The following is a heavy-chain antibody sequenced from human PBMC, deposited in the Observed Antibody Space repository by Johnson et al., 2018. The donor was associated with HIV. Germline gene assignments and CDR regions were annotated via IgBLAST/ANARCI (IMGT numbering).Heavy chain of an antibody. CDR1: GFTFSSYG. Sequence: QMQLVESGGGVVQPGRSLRLSCAASGFTFSSYGMHWVRQAPGKGLEWVAVIWYDGSNKYYADSVKGRFTISRDNSKNTLYLQMNSLRDEDTAVYYCARDPSPMVGDTYAFDVWGQGTLVTVSS. D-gene: IGHD1-26*01. CDR2: IWYDGSNK. J-gene: IGHJ3*01. V-gene: IGHV3-33*01. CDR3: ARDPSPMVGDTYAFDV.